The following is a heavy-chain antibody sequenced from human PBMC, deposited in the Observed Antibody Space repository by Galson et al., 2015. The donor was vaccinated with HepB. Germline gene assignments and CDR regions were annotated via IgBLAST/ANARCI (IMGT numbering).Heavy chain of an antibody. Sequence: SLRLSCAASGFTFSSYAMHWVRQAPGKGLEWVAVISYDGSNKYYADSVKGRFTISRDNSKNTLYLQMNSLRAEDTAVYYCARDKDSSSWYWGDYYYGMDVWGQGTTVTVSS. CDR3: ARDKDSSSWYWGDYYYGMDV. V-gene: IGHV3-30*04. CDR1: GFTFSSYA. J-gene: IGHJ6*02. D-gene: IGHD6-13*01. CDR2: ISYDGSNK.